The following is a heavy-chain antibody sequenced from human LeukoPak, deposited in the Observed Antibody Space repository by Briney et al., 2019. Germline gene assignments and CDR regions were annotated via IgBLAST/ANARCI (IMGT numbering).Heavy chain of an antibody. CDR2: TSSSSSYI. CDR1: GFTFSSYS. V-gene: IGHV3-21*01. D-gene: IGHD3-3*01. CDR3: ARVATRSDFWSGHWAEYYYYMDV. J-gene: IGHJ6*03. Sequence: KAGGSLRLSCAASGFTFSSYSMNWVRQAPGKGLEWVSSTSSSSSYIYYADSVKGRFTISRDNAKNSLYLQMNSLRAEDTAVYYCARVATRSDFWSGHWAEYYYYMDVWGKGTTVTVSS.